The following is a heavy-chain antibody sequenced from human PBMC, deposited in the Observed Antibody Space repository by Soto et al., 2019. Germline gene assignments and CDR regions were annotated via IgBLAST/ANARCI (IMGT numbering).Heavy chain of an antibody. J-gene: IGHJ2*01. V-gene: IGHV1-3*01. CDR1: GYIFTNYA. CDR2: INGGNGNT. Sequence: ASVKVSCKTSGYIFTNYAIHWVRQAPGQRLEWMGWINGGNGNTKYSQKFQGRVTITRDTSASTGYMDLSSLRSEDTAVYYCARSGYSSGWYHWYFDFWGRGTLVTVSS. CDR3: ARSGYSSGWYHWYFDF. D-gene: IGHD6-19*01.